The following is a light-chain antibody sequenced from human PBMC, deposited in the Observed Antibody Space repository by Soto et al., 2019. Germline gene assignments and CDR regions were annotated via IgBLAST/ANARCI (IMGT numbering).Light chain of an antibody. Sequence: EIVLTQSPVTLSLTPGEIATLSCRASQGVSNNLAWYQQQAGQDPRLLIYGASSRATGIPVRFSGSGSGTEFTLTISSLQSEDFAVYYCQQYNNWPLTFGQGTRLV. CDR2: GAS. CDR1: QGVSNN. CDR3: QQYNNWPLT. V-gene: IGKV3-15*01. J-gene: IGKJ5*01.